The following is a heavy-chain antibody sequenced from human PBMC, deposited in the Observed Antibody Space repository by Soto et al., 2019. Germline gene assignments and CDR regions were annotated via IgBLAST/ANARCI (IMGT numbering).Heavy chain of an antibody. CDR1: GFILSDYE. J-gene: IGHJ5*02. Sequence: QTGGSLRLSCAASGFILSDYEINWVRQAPGKGLEWVSYISGSGLTIYYADSVKGRFTISRDNAKNSLYLQMNSLGVEDTAVYYCARGPYRNTYNWFDSWGQGTLVTVSS. CDR2: ISGSGLTI. V-gene: IGHV3-48*03. D-gene: IGHD5-12*01. CDR3: ARGPYRNTYNWFDS.